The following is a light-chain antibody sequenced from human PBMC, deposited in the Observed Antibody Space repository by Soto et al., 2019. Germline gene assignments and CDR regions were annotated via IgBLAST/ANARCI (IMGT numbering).Light chain of an antibody. V-gene: IGKV3-20*01. CDR1: QSVSSSY. J-gene: IGKJ2*01. CDR3: QQYGSSVYT. CDR2: GAS. Sequence: EIVLTQSPGTLSLSPGERATLSCRASQSVSSSYLAWYQQKPGQAPRLPIYGASSRATGIPDRFSGSGSGTDFTLTISRLGPEDFAVYYCQQYGSSVYTFGQGTKLEIK.